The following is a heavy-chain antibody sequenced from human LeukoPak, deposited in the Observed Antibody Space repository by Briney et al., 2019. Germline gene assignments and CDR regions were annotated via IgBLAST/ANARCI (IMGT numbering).Heavy chain of an antibody. Sequence: SETLSLTCTVSGGSISSYYWSWIRQPPGKGLEWIGEINHSGSTNYNPSLKSRVTISVDTSKNQFSLKLSSVTAADTAVYYCARGGSSGWGPDFGYWGQGTLVTVSS. D-gene: IGHD6-19*01. CDR1: GGSISSYY. V-gene: IGHV4-34*01. CDR2: INHSGST. CDR3: ARGGSSGWGPDFGY. J-gene: IGHJ4*02.